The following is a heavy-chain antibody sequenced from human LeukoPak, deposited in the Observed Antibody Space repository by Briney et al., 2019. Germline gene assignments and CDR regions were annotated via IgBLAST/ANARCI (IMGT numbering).Heavy chain of an antibody. Sequence: GASVKVSCKTSGYTFTTYDINWVRQATGQGLEWMGGIIPIFGTANYAQKFQGRVTITADESTSTAYMELSSLRSEDTAVYYCARALVDTALKFGYWGQGTLVTVSS. V-gene: IGHV1-69*13. CDR1: GYTFTTYD. CDR3: ARALVDTALKFGY. J-gene: IGHJ4*02. D-gene: IGHD5-18*01. CDR2: IIPIFGTA.